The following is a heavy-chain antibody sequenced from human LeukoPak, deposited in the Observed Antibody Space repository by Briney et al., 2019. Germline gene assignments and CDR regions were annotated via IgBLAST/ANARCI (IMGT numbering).Heavy chain of an antibody. CDR1: GGSFSGYY. J-gene: IGHJ4*02. D-gene: IGHD3-16*02. Sequence: SETLSLTCAVYGGSFSGYYWSWVRQPPGKGLEWIGEIYHSGSTNYNPSLKSRVTISVDKSKNQFSLKLSSVTVADTAVYYCASNYDYVWGSYRDYWGQGTLVTVSS. CDR2: IYHSGST. V-gene: IGHV4-34*01. CDR3: ASNYDYVWGSYRDY.